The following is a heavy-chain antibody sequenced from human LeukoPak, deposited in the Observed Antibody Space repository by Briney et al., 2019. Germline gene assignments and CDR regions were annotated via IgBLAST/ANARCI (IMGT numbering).Heavy chain of an antibody. D-gene: IGHD4-11*01. V-gene: IGHV3-53*01. J-gene: IGHJ4*02. CDR2: IYSGGSP. CDR1: GFTFSSYS. Sequence: XGSLRLSCAASGFTFSSYSMNWVRQAPGKGLEWVSVIYSGGSPYYADSVKGRFTISRDNSKNTLYLQMNSLRAEDTAVYYCARVVDHDYSDYYLDYWGQGTLVTVSS. CDR3: ARVVDHDYSDYYLDY.